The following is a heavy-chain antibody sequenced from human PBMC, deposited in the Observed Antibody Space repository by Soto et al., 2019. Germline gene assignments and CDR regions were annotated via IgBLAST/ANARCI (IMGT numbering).Heavy chain of an antibody. CDR2: IIPMFGTS. J-gene: IGHJ6*02. CDR3: ARGVRTGFYGMDV. D-gene: IGHD3-10*01. V-gene: IGHV1-69*13. Sequence: SVKVSCKASGGTFSDYAISWVRQAPGQGLEWVGGIIPMFGTSNYAQNFQGRVSITADESTSTAYMELSSLRSEDTAVYYCARGVRTGFYGMDVWGQGTTVTVSS. CDR1: GGTFSDYA.